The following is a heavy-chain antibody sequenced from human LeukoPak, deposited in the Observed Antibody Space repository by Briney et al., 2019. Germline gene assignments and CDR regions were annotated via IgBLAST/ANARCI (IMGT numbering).Heavy chain of an antibody. V-gene: IGHV1-69*06. CDR2: IIPIFGTA. CDR3: ARVDTAMVAGGGDY. J-gene: IGHJ4*02. D-gene: IGHD5-18*01. CDR1: GGTFSSYA. Sequence: SVKASCKASGGTFSSYAISWVRQAPGQGLEWMGGIIPIFGTANYAQKFQGRVTITADKSTSTAYMELSSLRSEDTAVYYCARVDTAMVAGGGDYWGQGTLVTVSS.